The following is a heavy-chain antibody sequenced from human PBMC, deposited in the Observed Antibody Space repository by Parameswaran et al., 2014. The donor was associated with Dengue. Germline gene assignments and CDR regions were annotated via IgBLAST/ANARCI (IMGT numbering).Heavy chain of an antibody. Sequence: WIRQPPGKGLEWIGSIYYSRSTYYNPSLKSRVTISVDTSKNQFSLKLSSVTAADTAVYYCARAYSNYVYFDYWGPGNPGHRLL. CDR3: ARAYSNYVYFDY. V-gene: IGHV4-39*01. CDR2: IYYSRST. D-gene: IGHD4-11*01. J-gene: IGHJ4*02.